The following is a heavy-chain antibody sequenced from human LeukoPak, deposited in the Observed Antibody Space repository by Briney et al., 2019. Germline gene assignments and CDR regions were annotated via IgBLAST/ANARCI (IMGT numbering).Heavy chain of an antibody. J-gene: IGHJ4*02. V-gene: IGHV3-23*01. Sequence: GGSLRLSCGASGFXFSTYVMNWFRQAPGKGLEWVSTISVGAEYIFYADSVKGRFTISRDDSNNALYLQMHSLRAEDTALYYCASGPPFLKYFEYWGQGTLVTVSS. CDR2: ISVGAEYI. D-gene: IGHD3-3*01. CDR3: ASGPPFLKYFEY. CDR1: GFXFSTYV.